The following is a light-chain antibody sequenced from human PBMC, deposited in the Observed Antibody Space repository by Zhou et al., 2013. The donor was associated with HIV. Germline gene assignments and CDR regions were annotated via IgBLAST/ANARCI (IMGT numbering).Light chain of an antibody. Sequence: IVLTQSPGTLSLSPGDRATLSCRASQSVSSNYVAWYQQKPGQAPRLLIYGASTRAAGIPGRFSGSGFGTEFTLTISSLQSEDFAVYYCQQYNNWPPALTFGGGTKVDIK. CDR2: GAS. CDR1: QSVSSN. CDR3: QQYNNWPPALT. J-gene: IGKJ4*01. V-gene: IGKV3-15*01.